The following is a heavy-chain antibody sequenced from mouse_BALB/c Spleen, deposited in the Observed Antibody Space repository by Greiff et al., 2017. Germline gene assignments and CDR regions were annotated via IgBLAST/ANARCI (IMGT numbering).Heavy chain of an antibody. D-gene: IGHD2-4*01. J-gene: IGHJ3*01. CDR2: ISSGSSTI. Sequence: EVQGVESGGGLVQPGGSRKLSCAASGFTFSSFGMHWVRQAPEKGLEWVAYISSGSSTIYYADTVKGRFTISRDNPKNTLFLQMTSLRSEDTAMYYCARDYDYDVVAYWGQGTLVTVSA. CDR3: ARDYDYDVVAY. CDR1: GFTFSSFG. V-gene: IGHV5-17*02.